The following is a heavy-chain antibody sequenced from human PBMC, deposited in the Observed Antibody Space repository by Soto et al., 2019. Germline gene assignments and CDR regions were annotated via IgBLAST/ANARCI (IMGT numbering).Heavy chain of an antibody. J-gene: IGHJ6*02. CDR2: ISSTRIYI. V-gene: IGHV3-21*01. D-gene: IGHD1-26*01. CDR3: ARTRVDLGATGTDYGMDV. Sequence: EVQLVESGGGLVKPGGSLRLSCAASGFTFSTYDINWVRQAPGKGLEWVSSISSTRIYIYYADSVKGRLTISRDNAKNSLYLQMNSLRAEDTAVYYCARTRVDLGATGTDYGMDVWGQGTTVTVSS. CDR1: GFTFSTYD.